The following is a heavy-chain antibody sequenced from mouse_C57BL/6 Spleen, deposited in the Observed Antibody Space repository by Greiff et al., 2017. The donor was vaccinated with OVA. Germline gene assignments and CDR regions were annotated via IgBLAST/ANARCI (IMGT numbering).Heavy chain of an antibody. CDR3: ARAGSSYVECAMDY. Sequence: QVQLKQSGPELVKPGASVKISCKASGYAFSSSWMNWVKQRPGKGLEWIGRIYPGDGDTNYNGKFKGKATLTADKSSSTAYMQLSSLTSEDSAVYFCARAGSSYVECAMDYWGQGTSVTVSS. CDR2: IYPGDGDT. V-gene: IGHV1-82*01. J-gene: IGHJ4*01. D-gene: IGHD1-1*01. CDR1: GYAFSSSW.